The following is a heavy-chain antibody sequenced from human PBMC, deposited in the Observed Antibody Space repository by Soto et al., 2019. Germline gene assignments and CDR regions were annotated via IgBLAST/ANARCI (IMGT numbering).Heavy chain of an antibody. Sequence: GSLRLSCAASGFTFSSYGMHWVRQAPGKGLEWVAVIWYDGSNKYYADSVKGRFTISRDNSKNTLYLQMNSLRAEDTAVYYCARGTYYYDSSGYYPPLSAWGQGTLVTVSS. CDR2: IWYDGSNK. CDR1: GFTFSSYG. CDR3: ARGTYYYDSSGYYPPLSA. D-gene: IGHD3-22*01. J-gene: IGHJ5*02. V-gene: IGHV3-33*01.